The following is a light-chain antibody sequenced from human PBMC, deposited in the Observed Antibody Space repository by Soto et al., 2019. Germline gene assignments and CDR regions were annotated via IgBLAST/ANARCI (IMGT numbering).Light chain of an antibody. Sequence: QSVLTQPPSVSAAPGQMVTISCSGISSNIGNNYVSWYQHLPGAAPRLLIYDNNKRPSGIPDRFSGSKSGTSATLGITGLQTGDEADYYCATLDTSLTAEVFGGGTKLTVL. CDR3: ATLDTSLTAEV. CDR2: DNN. V-gene: IGLV1-51*01. CDR1: SSNIGNNY. J-gene: IGLJ2*01.